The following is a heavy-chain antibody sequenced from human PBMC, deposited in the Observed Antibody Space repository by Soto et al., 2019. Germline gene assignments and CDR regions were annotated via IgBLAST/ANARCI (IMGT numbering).Heavy chain of an antibody. CDR2: IIPIFGTA. Sequence: SVKVSCKASGYTFTSYGISWVRQAPGQGLEWMGGIIPIFGTANYAQKFQGRVTITADESTSTAYMELSSLRSEDTAVYYCAREGPITGTTFNWFDPWGQGTLVTVSS. CDR1: GYTFTSYG. J-gene: IGHJ5*02. D-gene: IGHD1-7*01. CDR3: AREGPITGTTFNWFDP. V-gene: IGHV1-69*13.